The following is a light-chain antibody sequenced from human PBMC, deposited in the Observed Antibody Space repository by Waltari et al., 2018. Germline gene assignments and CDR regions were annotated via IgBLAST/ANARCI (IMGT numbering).Light chain of an antibody. V-gene: IGLV2-14*03. CDR2: DVS. CDR3: NSYTTGSTLTVI. Sequence: QSALTQPASVSGSPGQSITISCTGTSSDIGTYNFVSWSQQHPGNAPKLIIYDVSNRPSGVSNRFSGSWSGNTASLTISGLQAEDEADYYCNSYTTGSTLTVIFGGGTKLTVL. CDR1: SSDIGTYNF. J-gene: IGLJ2*01.